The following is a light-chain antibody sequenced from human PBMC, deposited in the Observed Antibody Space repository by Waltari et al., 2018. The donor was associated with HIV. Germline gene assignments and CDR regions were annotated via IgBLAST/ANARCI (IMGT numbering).Light chain of an antibody. Sequence: SSDLTQDPAVSVALGQTVRITCPGDSLRTYNAAWYRQKPGQAPILVIFHGNLRPSGFPDRFSGSASGNTASLTITGALAEDEADYYCGSRDITGSSYVFGPGTEVTV. CDR2: HGN. CDR3: GSRDITGSSYV. V-gene: IGLV3-19*01. J-gene: IGLJ1*01. CDR1: SLRTYN.